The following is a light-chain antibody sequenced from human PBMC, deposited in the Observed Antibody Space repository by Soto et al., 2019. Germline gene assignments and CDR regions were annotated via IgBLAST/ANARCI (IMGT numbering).Light chain of an antibody. V-gene: IGLV2-14*01. CDR3: SSYTSSSPVV. CDR1: SSDVGGYKY. Sequence: QSALTQPASVSGSPGQSITISCTGTSSDVGGYKYVSWYQHHPGKAPKLMIYEVSNRPSGVSNRFSGSKSGNTASLTISGLGAEDEADYYCSSYTSSSPVVFGGGTKLTVL. J-gene: IGLJ2*01. CDR2: EVS.